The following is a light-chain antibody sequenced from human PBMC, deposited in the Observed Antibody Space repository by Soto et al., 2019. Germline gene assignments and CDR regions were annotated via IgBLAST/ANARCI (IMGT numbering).Light chain of an antibody. V-gene: IGLV2-8*01. CDR3: SSYAGSNNFV. CDR1: SSDVGGYNY. Sequence: QSALTQPPSASGSPGQSVTISCTGTSSDVGGYNYVSWYQQHPGKAPKRMIYEVSKRPSGVPDRFSGSKSGNTASLTVSGIQAEDEADYYCSSYAGSNNFVFGTGTKLTVL. J-gene: IGLJ1*01. CDR2: EVS.